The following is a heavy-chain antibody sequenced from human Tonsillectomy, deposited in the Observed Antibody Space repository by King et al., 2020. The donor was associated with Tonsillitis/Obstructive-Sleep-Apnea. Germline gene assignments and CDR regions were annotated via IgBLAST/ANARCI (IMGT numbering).Heavy chain of an antibody. Sequence: TLKESGPTLVKPTQTLTLTCTFSGFSLSTSGVGVGWIRQPPGKALEWLALIYWDDDKRYSPSLKSRLTITKDTSKNQVVLTMTNMDPVETATYYCAQSIAYYDFWSGYYTFDYWGQGTLVTVSS. D-gene: IGHD3-3*01. CDR2: IYWDDDK. CDR1: GFSLSTSGVG. V-gene: IGHV2-5*02. CDR3: AQSIAYYDFWSGYYTFDY. J-gene: IGHJ4*02.